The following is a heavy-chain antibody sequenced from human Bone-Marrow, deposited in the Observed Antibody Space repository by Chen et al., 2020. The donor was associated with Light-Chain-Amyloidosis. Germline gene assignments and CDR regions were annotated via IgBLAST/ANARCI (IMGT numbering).Heavy chain of an antibody. CDR2: IYSSGNS. Sequence: QVQPQESGPGLVKPTETLSPTSPVPGCSISIYYWSWIRQPPGKGLEWIGYIYSSGNSNYNPSLKSRVTISIDTSKNQFSLKLSSVTAADTAVYYCARRGDGYNFDYWGQGTLVTVSS. CDR1: GCSISIYY. CDR3: ARRGDGYNFDY. J-gene: IGHJ4*02. D-gene: IGHD5-12*01. V-gene: IGHV4-59*08.